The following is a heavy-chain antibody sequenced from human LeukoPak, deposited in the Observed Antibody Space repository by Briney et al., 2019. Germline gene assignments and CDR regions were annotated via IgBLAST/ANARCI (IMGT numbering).Heavy chain of an antibody. D-gene: IGHD3-16*01. CDR3: ARDPLSYLGEIDTSSYYFDY. V-gene: IGHV3-7*01. J-gene: IGHJ4*02. Sequence: PGGSLRLSCAASGFTFSDFWMTWVRQAPGRGLEWVANIKHDGSEKYYLDSVKGRFTVSRDNAKNPLFLQMNSLRVEDTAVYYCARDPLSYLGEIDTSSYYFDYWGQGTLATVSS. CDR2: IKHDGSEK. CDR1: GFTFSDFW.